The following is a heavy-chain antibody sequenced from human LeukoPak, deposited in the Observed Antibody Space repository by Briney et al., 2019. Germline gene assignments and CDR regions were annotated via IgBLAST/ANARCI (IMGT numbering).Heavy chain of an antibody. D-gene: IGHD3-10*01. Sequence: ASVKVSCKASGYTFTSYGISWVRQAPGQGLEWMGWISAYNGNINYAQKLQGRVTMTTDTSTSTAYMELRSLRSDDTAVYYCARAGRVVGSGRLPNWFDPWGQGTLVTVSS. V-gene: IGHV1-18*04. J-gene: IGHJ5*02. CDR3: ARAGRVVGSGRLPNWFDP. CDR2: ISAYNGNI. CDR1: GYTFTSYG.